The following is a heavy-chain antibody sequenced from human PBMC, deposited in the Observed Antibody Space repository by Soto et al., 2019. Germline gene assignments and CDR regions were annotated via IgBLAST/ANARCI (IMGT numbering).Heavy chain of an antibody. D-gene: IGHD3-10*01. CDR3: ARHPSAMVRGVIITPWFDP. CDR1: GFTFSSYS. J-gene: IGHJ5*02. CDR2: ISSSSSYI. V-gene: IGHV3-21*01. Sequence: LRLSCAASGFTFSSYSMNWVRQAPGKGLEWVSSISSSSSYIYYADSVKGRFTISRDNAKNSLYLQMNSLRAEDTAVYYCARHPSAMVRGVIITPWFDPWGQGTLVTVSS.